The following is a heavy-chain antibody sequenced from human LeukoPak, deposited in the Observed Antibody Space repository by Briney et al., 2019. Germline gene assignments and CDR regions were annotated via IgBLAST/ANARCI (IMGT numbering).Heavy chain of an antibody. Sequence: SETLSLTCAVYGGSFSGYYWSWIRQHPGKGLEWIGEINHSGSTNYNPSLKSRVTISVDTSKNQFSLKLSSVTAADTAVYYCARAVYGSGTYPDYWGQGTLVTVSS. D-gene: IGHD3-10*01. V-gene: IGHV4-34*01. CDR3: ARAVYGSGTYPDY. CDR1: GGSFSGYY. CDR2: INHSGST. J-gene: IGHJ4*02.